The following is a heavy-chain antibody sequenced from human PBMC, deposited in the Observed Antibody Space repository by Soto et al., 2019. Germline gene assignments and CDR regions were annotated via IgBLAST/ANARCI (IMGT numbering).Heavy chain of an antibody. Sequence: PGGSLRLSCVDSEFTFSSSWMHWVRQVPGKGLVWVSRMNEDGSTTDYADSVKGRFTISRDNARNTLYLQMNSLRAEDTAVYYCARDLSGRADVWGQGTTVTVSS. CDR1: EFTFSSSW. CDR3: ARDLSGRADV. V-gene: IGHV3-74*01. J-gene: IGHJ6*02. CDR2: MNEDGSTT. D-gene: IGHD3-10*01.